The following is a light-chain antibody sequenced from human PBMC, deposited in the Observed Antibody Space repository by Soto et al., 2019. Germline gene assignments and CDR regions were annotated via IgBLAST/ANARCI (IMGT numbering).Light chain of an antibody. V-gene: IGKV3-11*01. CDR1: QSVGNN. J-gene: IGKJ5*01. CDR3: EERSNRPKT. Sequence: EIVLTQSPGTLSLSPGERATLSCRASQSVGNNLAWYQQKPGQAPRLLIYDASTRATGIAARVSGSGSESDFTLTIISFEADAVSVYRCEERSNRPKTFGQGTRLEIK. CDR2: DAS.